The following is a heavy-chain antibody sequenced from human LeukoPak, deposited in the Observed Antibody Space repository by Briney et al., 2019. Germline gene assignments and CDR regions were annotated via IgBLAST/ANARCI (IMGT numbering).Heavy chain of an antibody. D-gene: IGHD3-3*01. CDR1: GGSISSTSYY. V-gene: IGHV4-39*01. CDR2: IYYSGTT. CDR3: ARVPLRTEVSYYSDS. Sequence: SETLSLTCTVSGGSISSTSYYWGWIRQPPGKGLEWIGFIYYSGTTYYNPSLKGRVTISVDTSKNQFSLKLSPVTAADTAVYYCARVPLRTEVSYYSDSWGQGTLVTVSS. J-gene: IGHJ4*02.